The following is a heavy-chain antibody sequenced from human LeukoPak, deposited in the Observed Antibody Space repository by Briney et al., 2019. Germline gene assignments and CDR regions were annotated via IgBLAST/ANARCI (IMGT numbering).Heavy chain of an antibody. CDR2: IYHSGST. CDR1: GGTISSGGYY. D-gene: IGHD2-2*01. V-gene: IGHV4-30-2*01. CDR3: ARGLGVPAASAYYYMDV. Sequence: TLSLTCTVSGGTISSGGYYWSWIRQPPGKGLEWIGYIYHSGSTYYNPSLKSRVTISVDRSKNQFSLKLSSVTAADTAVYYCARGLGVPAASAYYYMDVWGKGTTVTVSS. J-gene: IGHJ6*03.